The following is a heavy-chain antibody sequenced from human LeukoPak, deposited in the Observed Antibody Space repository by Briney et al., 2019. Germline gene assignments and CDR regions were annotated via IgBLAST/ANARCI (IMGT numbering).Heavy chain of an antibody. D-gene: IGHD3-9*01. V-gene: IGHV3-7*01. J-gene: IGHJ4*02. Sequence: GGSLRLSCAASGFTFSSYWMSWVRQAPGKGLEWVANIKQDGREKYYVDSVKGRFTISRDNTKNLLYVQMNSLRAEDTAVYYCARVEDYDILTDFDYWGQGILVTVSS. CDR2: IKQDGREK. CDR1: GFTFSSYW. CDR3: ARVEDYDILTDFDY.